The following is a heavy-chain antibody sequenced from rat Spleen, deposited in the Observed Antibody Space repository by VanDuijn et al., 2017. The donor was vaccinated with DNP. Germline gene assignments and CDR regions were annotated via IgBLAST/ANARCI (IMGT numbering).Heavy chain of an antibody. V-gene: IGHV5-20*01. J-gene: IGHJ2*01. Sequence: EVQLVESGGGFVQPGGSLKLSCAASGFTFTDYYMAWVRQTPTKGLEWVAYMSSDGGSIYYGDSVKGRFTISRDNAKNTQYLQMDSLRSEDTATYFCATVVVTGSLDYWGQGVMVTVSS. D-gene: IGHD5-1*01. CDR2: MSSDGGSI. CDR1: GFTFTDYY. CDR3: ATVVVTGSLDY.